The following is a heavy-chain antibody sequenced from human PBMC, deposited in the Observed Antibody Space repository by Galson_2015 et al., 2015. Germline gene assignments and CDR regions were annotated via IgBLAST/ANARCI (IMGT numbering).Heavy chain of an antibody. Sequence: SLRLSCAASGFTFDSYGMHWVRQAPGKGLEWVAVISYDGSNKYYADSVKGRFTISRDNSKNTLYLQRNSLRADDTAVYYCEKDGALWYYYGSGSPNYFDYWGQGTLVTVSS. J-gene: IGHJ4*02. CDR3: EKDGALWYYYGSGSPNYFDY. D-gene: IGHD3-10*01. CDR2: ISYDGSNK. V-gene: IGHV3-30*18. CDR1: GFTFDSYG.